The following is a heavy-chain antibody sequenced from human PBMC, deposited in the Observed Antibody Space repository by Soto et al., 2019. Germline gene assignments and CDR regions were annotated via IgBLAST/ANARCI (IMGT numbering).Heavy chain of an antibody. CDR3: VRRAITATTRWGSFDI. CDR2: ISGSGDST. CDR1: GFSFTNYV. V-gene: IGHV3-23*01. D-gene: IGHD1-7*01. Sequence: PGGSLRLSCAASGFSFTNYVMNWVRQTPGKGLEWVSTISGSGDSTYYTDSVKGRFTISRDNSKSTLFLQMNSPRADDTAVYYCVRRAITATTRWGSFDIWGQGTMVTV. J-gene: IGHJ3*02.